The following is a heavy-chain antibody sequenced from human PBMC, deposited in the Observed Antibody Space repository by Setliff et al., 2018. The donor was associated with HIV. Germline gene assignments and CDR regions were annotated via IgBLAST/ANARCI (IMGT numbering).Heavy chain of an antibody. J-gene: IGHJ4*02. CDR2: IDNRGGY. CDR3: AREVRGAQLYYFDY. CDR1: GGPFTNHG. D-gene: IGHD3-10*01. V-gene: IGHV4-34*09. Sequence: PSETLSLTCAAYGGPFTNHGWNWIRQSPGKGLEWIGEIDNRGGYNYNPSFKSRGVISMETSKNQFSLKLNSVSAADTAVYYCAREVRGAQLYYFDYWGQGALVTVSS.